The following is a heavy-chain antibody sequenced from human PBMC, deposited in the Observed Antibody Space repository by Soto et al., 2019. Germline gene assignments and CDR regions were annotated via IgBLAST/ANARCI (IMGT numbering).Heavy chain of an antibody. CDR1: GFTFSSYA. CDR2: ISYDGSNK. V-gene: IGHV3-30-3*01. J-gene: IGHJ4*02. Sequence: QVQLVQSGSEVKRPGASVKVSCKASGFTFSSYAMHWVRQAPGKGLEWVAVISYDGSNKYYADSVKGRFTISRDNSKNTLYLQMNSLRAEDTAVYYCATDYGGQTAGLDYWGQGTLVTVSS. CDR3: ATDYGGQTAGLDY. D-gene: IGHD4-17*01.